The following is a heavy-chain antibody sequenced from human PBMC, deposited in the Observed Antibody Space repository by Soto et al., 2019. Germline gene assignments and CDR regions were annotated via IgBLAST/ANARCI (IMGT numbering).Heavy chain of an antibody. Sequence: SETLSLTCTVSGGSISSGGYCWSWIRQHPGKGLEWIGYIYYSGSTYYNPSLKSRVTISVDTSKNQFSLKLSSVTAADTAVYYCARDRLGYCISTSCYGTYYYGMDVWGQGTTVT. J-gene: IGHJ6*02. D-gene: IGHD2-2*01. CDR3: ARDRLGYCISTSCYGTYYYGMDV. CDR1: GGSISSGGYC. CDR2: IYYSGST. V-gene: IGHV4-31*03.